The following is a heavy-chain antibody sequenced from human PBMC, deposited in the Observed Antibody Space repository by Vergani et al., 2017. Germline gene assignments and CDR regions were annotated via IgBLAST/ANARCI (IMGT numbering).Heavy chain of an antibody. CDR1: GGSMSDFY. CDR3: ARGNCGVNCPKYNWLAP. J-gene: IGHJ5*02. Sequence: QVHLQESGPGVVKPSDTLSLTCTVSGGSMSDFYWTWIRQPAGRGLEWIGRIYPNGNGNYNVSLRSRLTMSIDTSRSQFSLSLSSVTAADTAVYYCARGNCGVNCPKYNWLAPWGRGILVTVSS. CDR2: IYPNGNG. D-gene: IGHD2-21*01. V-gene: IGHV4-4*07.